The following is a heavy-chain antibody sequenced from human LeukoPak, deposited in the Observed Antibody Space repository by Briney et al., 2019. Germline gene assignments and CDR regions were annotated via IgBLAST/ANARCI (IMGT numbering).Heavy chain of an antibody. D-gene: IGHD2-2*01. CDR3: AAMGSASD. V-gene: IGHV3-64D*06. Sequence: GGSLRPSCSASGFTFSSYAMHWVRQAPGKGLEYVSAISSNGGSTYYADSVKGRFTISRDNSKNTLYLQMISLMTDDTAVYHCAAMGSASDWGQGTLVTVSS. J-gene: IGHJ4*02. CDR1: GFTFSSYA. CDR2: ISSNGGST.